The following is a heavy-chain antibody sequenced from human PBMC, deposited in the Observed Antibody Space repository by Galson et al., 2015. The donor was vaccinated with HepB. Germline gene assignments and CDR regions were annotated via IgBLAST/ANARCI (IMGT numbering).Heavy chain of an antibody. CDR1: GGTFSSYA. J-gene: IGHJ6*03. D-gene: IGHD1-26*01. Sequence: SVKVSCKASGGTFSSYAISWVRQAPGQGLEWMGGIIPIFGTANYAQKFQGRVTITADESTSTAYMELSSLRSEDTAVYYCARDPGSGSPPGNHYMDVWGKGTTVTVSS. CDR2: IIPIFGTA. V-gene: IGHV1-69*13. CDR3: ARDPGSGSPPGNHYMDV.